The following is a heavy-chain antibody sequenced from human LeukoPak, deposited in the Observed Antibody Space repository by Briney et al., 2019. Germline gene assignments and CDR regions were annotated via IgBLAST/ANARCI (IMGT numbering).Heavy chain of an antibody. Sequence: GGSLRLSGAASGFTISSYWMHWVHQAPGKGLVRVSRINGDGSSTINADSVEGRFTISRDDAKNTLYLQMNSLRVDDTAVYYCARGGSPPEALGDTFDIWGQGTMVTVSS. D-gene: IGHD1-26*01. CDR3: ARGGSPPEALGDTFDI. CDR2: INGDGSST. J-gene: IGHJ3*02. V-gene: IGHV3-74*01. CDR1: GFTISSYW.